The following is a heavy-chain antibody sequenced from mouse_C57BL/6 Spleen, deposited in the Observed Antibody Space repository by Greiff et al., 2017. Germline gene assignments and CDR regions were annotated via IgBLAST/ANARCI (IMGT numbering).Heavy chain of an antibody. CDR3: ARCYYGSSYVGYFDY. J-gene: IGHJ2*01. CDR1: GFTFSDYG. CDR2: ISSGSSTI. D-gene: IGHD1-1*01. Sequence: EVMLVESGGGLVKPGGSLKLSCAASGFTFSDYGMHWVRQAPEKGLEWVAYISSGSSTISYADTVKGRFTISRDNAKNTLFLQMTSLRSEDTARYYCARCYYGSSYVGYFDYWGQGTTLTVSS. V-gene: IGHV5-17*01.